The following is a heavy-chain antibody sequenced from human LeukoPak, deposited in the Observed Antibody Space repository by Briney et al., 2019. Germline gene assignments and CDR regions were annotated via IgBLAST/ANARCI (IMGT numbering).Heavy chain of an antibody. CDR1: GYSISSGYY. Sequence: PSETLSLTCTVSGYSISSGYYWGWIRQPPGKGLEWIGSIYYSGSTYYNPSLKSRITMSVDTSKNQFSLRLSSVTAADTAVYYCARENYYDSCGYVYWGQGTLVTASS. J-gene: IGHJ4*02. CDR3: ARENYYDSCGYVY. V-gene: IGHV4-38-2*02. D-gene: IGHD3-22*01. CDR2: IYYSGST.